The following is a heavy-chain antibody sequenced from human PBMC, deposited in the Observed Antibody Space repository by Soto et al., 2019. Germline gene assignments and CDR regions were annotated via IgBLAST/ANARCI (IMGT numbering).Heavy chain of an antibody. D-gene: IGHD6-19*01. J-gene: IGHJ4*02. CDR3: ARDLGAVAGSPFFDY. Sequence: EVQLVESGGGLVQPGGSLRLSCAGSGFTFNTYSMNWVRQAPGKGLEWVSYISSSSRVIFYADSVKGRFTISRDNAKKSLYQQMNSLRAEDTAVYYCARDLGAVAGSPFFDYWGQGTLVTVAS. CDR1: GFTFNTYS. V-gene: IGHV3-48*01. CDR2: ISSSSRVI.